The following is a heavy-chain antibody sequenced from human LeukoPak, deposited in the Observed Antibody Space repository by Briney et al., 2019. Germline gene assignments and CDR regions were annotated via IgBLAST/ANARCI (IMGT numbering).Heavy chain of an antibody. CDR3: ARLFGSVGYSGYARDP. CDR2: IYPGDSDT. Sequence: GESLKISCKGSGYSFTSYWIGWVRQMPGKGLEWMGIIYPGDSDTRYSPSFQGQVTISADKSISTAYLQWSSLKASDTAMYYCARLFGSVGYSGYARDPWGQGTLVTVSS. V-gene: IGHV5-51*01. J-gene: IGHJ5*02. D-gene: IGHD5-12*01. CDR1: GYSFTSYW.